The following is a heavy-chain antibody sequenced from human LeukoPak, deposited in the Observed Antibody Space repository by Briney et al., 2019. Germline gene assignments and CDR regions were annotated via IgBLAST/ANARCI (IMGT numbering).Heavy chain of an antibody. V-gene: IGHV4-59*01. J-gene: IGHJ3*02. D-gene: IGHD5-18*01. Sequence: SETLSLTCTVSGGSISSYYWSWIRQPPGKGPEWIGYIYYSERTNYNPSLRSRVTISVDTSKNQFSLKLSSVTAADTAVYYCARTRDTAMTHDAFDIWGQGTMVTVSS. CDR3: ARTRDTAMTHDAFDI. CDR2: IYYSERT. CDR1: GGSISSYY.